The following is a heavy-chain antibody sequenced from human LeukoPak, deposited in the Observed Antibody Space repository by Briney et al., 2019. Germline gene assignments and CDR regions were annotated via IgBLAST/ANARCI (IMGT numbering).Heavy chain of an antibody. CDR3: ARDDYYDSSGYYGFLDY. D-gene: IGHD3-22*01. CDR2: IIPILGIA. J-gene: IGHJ4*02. V-gene: IGHV1-69*04. CDR1: GGTFSSYA. Sequence: SVKVSCKASGGTFSSYAISWVRQAPGQGLEWMGRIIPILGIANYAQKFQGRVTITADKSTSTAYMELSSLRPEDTAVYYCARDDYYDSSGYYGFLDYWGQGTLVTVSS.